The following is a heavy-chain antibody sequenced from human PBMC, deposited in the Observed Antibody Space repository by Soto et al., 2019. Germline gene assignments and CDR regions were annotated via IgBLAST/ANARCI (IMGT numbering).Heavy chain of an antibody. V-gene: IGHV1-3*01. Sequence: ASVKVSCKASGYTFTSYAMHWVRQAPGQRLEWMGWINAGNGDTKYSQKFQGRVTITRDTSASTAYMELSSLRSEDTAVYYCARSSGWYVWFDPWGQGTLVTVSS. D-gene: IGHD6-13*01. J-gene: IGHJ5*02. CDR1: GYTFTSYA. CDR2: INAGNGDT. CDR3: ARSSGWYVWFDP.